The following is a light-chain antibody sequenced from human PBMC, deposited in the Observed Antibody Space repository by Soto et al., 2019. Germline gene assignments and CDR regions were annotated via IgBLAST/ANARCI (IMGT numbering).Light chain of an antibody. CDR2: DAS. Sequence: EIVLPQYPATLSLSPGERATLSCRASQSVSNYLAWYQQKPGQPPRLLIYDASKRATGIPARFSGIGSGTDFTLTVSSLEPEDVAVYYCQHRYNWPQTFGQGTKVEVK. V-gene: IGKV3-11*01. J-gene: IGKJ1*01. CDR3: QHRYNWPQT. CDR1: QSVSNY.